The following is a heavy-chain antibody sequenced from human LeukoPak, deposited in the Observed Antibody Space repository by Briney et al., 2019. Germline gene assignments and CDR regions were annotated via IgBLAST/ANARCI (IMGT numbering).Heavy chain of an antibody. CDR1: GGSISSSSYY. D-gene: IGHD2-2*02. Sequence: SETLSLTCTVSGGSISSSSYYWGWIRQPPGKGLEWIGSIYYSGSTYYNPSLKSRVTISVDTSKNQFSLKLSSVTAADTAVYYCAREGLHTDAFDIWGQGTMVTVSS. CDR3: AREGLHTDAFDI. V-gene: IGHV4-39*07. J-gene: IGHJ3*02. CDR2: IYYSGST.